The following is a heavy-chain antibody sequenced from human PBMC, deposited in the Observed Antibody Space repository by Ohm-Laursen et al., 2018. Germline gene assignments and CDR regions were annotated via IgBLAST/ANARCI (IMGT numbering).Heavy chain of an antibody. Sequence: SLRLSCAASGFTFSTYWMNWFRQAPGKGLESVASINQDGSEKYFVDSVRGRFTISRDNAKNSLYLQMNSLRAEDTAVYYCAASSSGWYNTAIDYWGQGTLVTVSS. J-gene: IGHJ4*02. CDR2: INQDGSEK. CDR1: GFTFSTYW. V-gene: IGHV3-7*01. D-gene: IGHD6-19*01. CDR3: AASSSGWYNTAIDY.